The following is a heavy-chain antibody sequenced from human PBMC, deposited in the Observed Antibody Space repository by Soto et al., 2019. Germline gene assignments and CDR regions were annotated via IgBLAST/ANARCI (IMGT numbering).Heavy chain of an antibody. Sequence: EVQLVESGGGLVQPGRSLRLSCAASGFTFDDYAMHWVRQAPGKGLEWVSGISWNSGSIGYADSVKGRFTISRDNAKNSLYLQMNSLRAEDTALYYCAKGRAAAGTDFDYWGQGTLVNVSS. CDR1: GFTFDDYA. CDR3: AKGRAAAGTDFDY. D-gene: IGHD6-13*01. V-gene: IGHV3-9*01. CDR2: ISWNSGSI. J-gene: IGHJ4*02.